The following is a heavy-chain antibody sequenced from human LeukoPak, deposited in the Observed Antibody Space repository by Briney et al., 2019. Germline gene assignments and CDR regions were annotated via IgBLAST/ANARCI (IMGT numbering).Heavy chain of an antibody. J-gene: IGHJ4*02. Sequence: PGGSLRLSCAASGFTVSSNYMSWVRRAPGKGLEWVSVIYSGGSTYYADSVKGRFTISRDNSKNTLYLQMNSLRAEDTAVYYCAKDYGIAARPDLVDYWGQGTLVTVSS. V-gene: IGHV3-53*01. CDR2: IYSGGST. D-gene: IGHD6-6*01. CDR3: AKDYGIAARPDLVDY. CDR1: GFTVSSNY.